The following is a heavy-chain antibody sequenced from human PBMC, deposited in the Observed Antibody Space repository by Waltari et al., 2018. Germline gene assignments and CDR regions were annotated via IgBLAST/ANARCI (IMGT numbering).Heavy chain of an antibody. V-gene: IGHV3-7*01. J-gene: IGHJ3*02. Sequence: EVQLVESGGGLVQPGGSLRLSCAASGFTFSSYWMSWVRQAPGKGLEWVANIKQDGSEKYYVDSGKGRFTISRDNAKNSLYLQMNSLRAEDTAVYYCARVPLAAMRAFDIWGQGTMVTVSS. D-gene: IGHD2-2*01. CDR1: GFTFSSYW. CDR3: ARVPLAAMRAFDI. CDR2: IKQDGSEK.